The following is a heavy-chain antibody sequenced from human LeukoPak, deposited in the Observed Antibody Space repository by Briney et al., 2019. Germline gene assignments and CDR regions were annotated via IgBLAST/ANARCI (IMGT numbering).Heavy chain of an antibody. CDR2: IYPNGIT. V-gene: IGHV4-4*08. D-gene: IGHD3-22*01. CDR1: GGSIFSYY. Sequence: SETLSLTCTVSGGSIFSYYWSWIRQPPEKGLEWMGYIYPNGITNYSPSLRSRGSISIATSKNQISLRLTSVTAADTAIYYCARRAYYDSSGYSPTSGYFDLWGRGTLVTVSS. J-gene: IGHJ2*01. CDR3: ARRAYYDSSGYSPTSGYFDL.